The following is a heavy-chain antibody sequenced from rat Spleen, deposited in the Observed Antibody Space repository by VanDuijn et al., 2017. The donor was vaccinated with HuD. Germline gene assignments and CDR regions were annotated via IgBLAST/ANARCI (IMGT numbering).Heavy chain of an antibody. D-gene: IGHD4-3*01. V-gene: IGHV5-19*01. CDR2: ISYDGSST. CDR1: GFTFSNYG. Sequence: EVRLVESGGGLVQPGRSLKLSCAASGFTFSNYGMHWIRQAPTKGLEWVATISYDGSSTYYRDSVKGRFTISRDNAKSTLYLQMDSLRSEDTATYYWASLNSGYWGQGVMVTVSS. CDR3: ASLNSGY. J-gene: IGHJ2*01.